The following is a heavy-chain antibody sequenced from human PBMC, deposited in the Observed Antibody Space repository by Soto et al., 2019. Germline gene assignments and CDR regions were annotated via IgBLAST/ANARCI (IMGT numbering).Heavy chain of an antibody. CDR1: GGSISSGGYY. CDR2: IYYRGST. V-gene: IGHV4-31*03. J-gene: IGHJ4*02. CDR3: ARGVLH. D-gene: IGHD3-16*01. Sequence: QVQLQESGPGLVKPSQTLSLTCTVSGGSISSGGYYWSWIRQHPGKVLEWSGSIYYRGSTYYTPALKRRVTISVDTSKNQFSLKLSSVTAADTAVYYCARGVLHWGQGTLVTVSS.